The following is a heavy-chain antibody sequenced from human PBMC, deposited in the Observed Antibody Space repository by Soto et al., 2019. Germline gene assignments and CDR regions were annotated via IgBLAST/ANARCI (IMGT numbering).Heavy chain of an antibody. J-gene: IGHJ4*02. V-gene: IGHV4-4*02. CDR3: AREENGDYPGY. Sequence: SETLSLTCAVSGGSIGSSNGWSWVRQPPGKGLEWIGEIYHSGSTNYNPSLKSRVTISVDKSKNQFSLKLSSVTAADTAVYYCAREENGDYPGYWGQGTLVTVSS. CDR2: IYHSGST. D-gene: IGHD2-8*01. CDR1: GGSIGSSNG.